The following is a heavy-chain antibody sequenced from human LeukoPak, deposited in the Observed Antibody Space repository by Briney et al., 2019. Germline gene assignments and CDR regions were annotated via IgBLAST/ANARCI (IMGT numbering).Heavy chain of an antibody. J-gene: IGHJ6*02. CDR3: ARDRNVPVRGKNYYYYGMDV. V-gene: IGHV3-48*03. CDR2: ISSSGSTI. Sequence: GGSLRLSCAASGFTFSSYEMNWVRQAPGKGLVWVSYISSSGSTIYYADSVKGRFAISRDNAKNSLYLQMNSLRAEDTAVYYCARDRNVPVRGKNYYYYGMDVWGQGTTVTVSS. D-gene: IGHD1-1*01. CDR1: GFTFSSYE.